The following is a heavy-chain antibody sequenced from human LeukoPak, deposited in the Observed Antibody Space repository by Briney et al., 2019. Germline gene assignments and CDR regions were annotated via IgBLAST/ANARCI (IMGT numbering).Heavy chain of an antibody. CDR1: GYSFTSNW. J-gene: IGHJ5*02. D-gene: IGHD1-1*01. CDR3: ARQPEGTWFDP. CDR2: IDPSDSYT. V-gene: IGHV5-10-1*01. Sequence: GESLLISCKGSGYSFTSNWISWVRQLPGKGLEWMGRIDPSDSYTNYSPSFQGHVTISADKSISTAYLQWSSLKASDTAMYYCARQPEGTWFDPWGQGTLVIVSS.